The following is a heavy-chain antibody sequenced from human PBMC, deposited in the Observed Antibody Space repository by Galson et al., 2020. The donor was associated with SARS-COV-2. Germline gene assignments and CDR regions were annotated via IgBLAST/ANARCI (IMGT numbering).Heavy chain of an antibody. CDR2: IYYSGST. CDR1: GGSISSYY. CDR3: ARVYYDSSGYFSGRWFDP. V-gene: IGHV4-59*01. J-gene: IGHJ5*02. Sequence: SESLSLTCTVSGGSISSYYWSWIRQPPGKGLEWIGYIYYSGSTNYNPSLKSRVTISVDTSKNQFSLKLSSVTAADTAVYYCARVYYDSSGYFSGRWFDPWGQGTLVTVSS. D-gene: IGHD3-22*01.